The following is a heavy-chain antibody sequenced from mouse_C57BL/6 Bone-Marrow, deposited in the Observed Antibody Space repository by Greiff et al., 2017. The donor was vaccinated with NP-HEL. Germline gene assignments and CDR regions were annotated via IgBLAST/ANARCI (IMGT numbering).Heavy chain of an antibody. Sequence: QVQLQQPGAELVRPGSSVKLSCKASGYTFTSYWMDWVKQRPGQGLEWIGNIYPSDSETHYHQKFKDKSTLTLEKSSSTAYMQLSSLTSEDSAVYYCARALLCPRRGDYWGQGTTLTVSS. CDR1: GYTFTSYW. D-gene: IGHD2-10*01. CDR2: IYPSDSET. J-gene: IGHJ2*01. CDR3: ARALLCPRRGDY. V-gene: IGHV1-61*01.